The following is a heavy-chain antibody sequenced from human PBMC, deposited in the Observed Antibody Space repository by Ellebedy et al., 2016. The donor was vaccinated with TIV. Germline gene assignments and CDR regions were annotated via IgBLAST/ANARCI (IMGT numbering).Heavy chain of an antibody. CDR2: FDPEDGET. D-gene: IGHD3-22*01. Sequence: ASVKVSCKVSGYTLTELSMHWVRQAPGKGLEWMGGFDPEDGETIYAQKFQGRVTMTEDTSTDTAYMELSSLRSEDTAVYYCATIGGDTRSGYYDYPRPSSGVGYWGQGTLVTVSS. J-gene: IGHJ4*02. CDR3: ATIGGDTRSGYYDYPRPSSGVGY. CDR1: GYTLTELS. V-gene: IGHV1-24*01.